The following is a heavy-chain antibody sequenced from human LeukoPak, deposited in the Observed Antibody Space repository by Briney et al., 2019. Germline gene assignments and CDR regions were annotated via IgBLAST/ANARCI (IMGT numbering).Heavy chain of an antibody. Sequence: PGGALRLSCAASGFTFSSYAMHWVRQAPGKGLEWVAVISYDGSNKYYADSVKGRFTISRDNSKNTLYLQMNSLRAEDTAVYYCARGRPTGTAAWDFDYWGQGTLVTVSS. CDR2: ISYDGSNK. CDR1: GFTFSSYA. J-gene: IGHJ4*02. V-gene: IGHV3-30-3*01. CDR3: ARGRPTGTAAWDFDY. D-gene: IGHD1-1*01.